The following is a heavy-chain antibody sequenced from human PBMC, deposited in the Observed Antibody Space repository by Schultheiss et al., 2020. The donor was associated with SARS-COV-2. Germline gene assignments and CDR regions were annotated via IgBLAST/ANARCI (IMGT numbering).Heavy chain of an antibody. V-gene: IGHV4-59*08. CDR2: IYYSGST. D-gene: IGHD4-17*01. CDR1: GGSISDYY. CDR3: ARNSYGAPFDY. J-gene: IGHJ4*02. Sequence: SETLSLTCTVSGGSISDYYWSWVRQPPVKGLEWIGYIYYSGSTNYNPSLKSRVTISVDTSKNQFSLKLSSVTAADTAVYYCARNSYGAPFDYWGQGTLVTVSS.